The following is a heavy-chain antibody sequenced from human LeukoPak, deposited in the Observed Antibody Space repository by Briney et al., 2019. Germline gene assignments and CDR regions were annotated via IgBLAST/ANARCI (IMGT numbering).Heavy chain of an antibody. V-gene: IGHV3-48*02. J-gene: IGHJ4*02. CDR3: ARSDSSSWYADFDY. D-gene: IGHD6-13*01. CDR1: GFTFSSYA. CDR2: ISSSSSTI. Sequence: GGSLRLSCAASGFTFSSYAMNWVRQAPGKGLEWVSYISSSSSTIYYADSVKGRFTISRDNAKNSLYLQMNSLRDEDTAVYYCARSDSSSWYADFDYWGQGTLVTVSS.